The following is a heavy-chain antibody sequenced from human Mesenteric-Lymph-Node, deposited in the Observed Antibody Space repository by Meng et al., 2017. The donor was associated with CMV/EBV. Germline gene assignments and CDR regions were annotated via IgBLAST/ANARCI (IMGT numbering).Heavy chain of an antibody. CDR2: ISYDGSNK. D-gene: IGHD3-22*01. Sequence: GESLKISCAASGFTFSSYAMHWVRQVPGKGLEWVAVISYDGSNKYYADSVKGRFTISRDNSKNTLYLQMNSLRAEDTAVYYCARDRYVVPHYYDSSGFFDYWGQGTLVTVSS. V-gene: IGHV3-30-3*01. J-gene: IGHJ4*02. CDR3: ARDRYVVPHYYDSSGFFDY. CDR1: GFTFSSYA.